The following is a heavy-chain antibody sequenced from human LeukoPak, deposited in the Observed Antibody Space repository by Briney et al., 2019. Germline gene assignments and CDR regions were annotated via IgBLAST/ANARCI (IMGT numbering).Heavy chain of an antibody. CDR3: ARTYDYGGNWNFDY. D-gene: IGHD4-23*01. V-gene: IGHV4-59*01. Sequence: PSETLSLTCTVSGSMYNYYWSWIRQPPGKGLEWIGYIYYSGSTNYNPSLKSRVTISVDTSKNQFSLKLSSVTAADTAVYYCARTYDYGGNWNFDYWGQGTLVTVSS. J-gene: IGHJ4*02. CDR1: GSMYNYY. CDR2: IYYSGST.